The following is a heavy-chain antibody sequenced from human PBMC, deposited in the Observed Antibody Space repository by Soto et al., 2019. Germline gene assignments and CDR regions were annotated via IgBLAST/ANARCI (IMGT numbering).Heavy chain of an antibody. V-gene: IGHV3-64D*06. CDR1: GFTFSEYS. CDR2: ISSDGDIT. D-gene: IGHD2-15*01. CDR3: AKDFDVVVVRSATRGLDV. J-gene: IGHJ6*02. Sequence: GGSLRLSCSASGFTFSEYSMHWVRQAPGKGLQYVSTISSDGDITYYADSVKGRFTISRDNSKNTLYLQMNSLRPEDTAVYYCAKDFDVVVVRSATRGLDVWGQGTTVAVSS.